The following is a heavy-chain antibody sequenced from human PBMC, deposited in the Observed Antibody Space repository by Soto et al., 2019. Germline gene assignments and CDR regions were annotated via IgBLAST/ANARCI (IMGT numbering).Heavy chain of an antibody. CDR3: ARSPRNCSGGSCYSSNRYYFDY. CDR2: INHSGST. J-gene: IGHJ4*02. CDR1: GGSFSGYY. Sequence: SETLSLTCAVYGGSFSGYYWSWIRQPPGKGLEWIGEINHSGSTNYNPSLKSRVTISVDTSKNQFSLKLSSVTAADTAVYYCARSPRNCSGGSCYSSNRYYFDYWGQGTLVTVSS. D-gene: IGHD2-15*01. V-gene: IGHV4-34*01.